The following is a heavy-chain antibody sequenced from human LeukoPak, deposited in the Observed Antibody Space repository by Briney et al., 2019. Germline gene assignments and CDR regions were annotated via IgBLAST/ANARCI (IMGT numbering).Heavy chain of an antibody. J-gene: IGHJ6*02. Sequence: SETLSLTCTVSGGSISSGDYYWSWIRQPPGKGLEWIGYIYYSGSTYYNPSLKSRVTISVDTSKNQFSLKLSSVTAEDTAVYYCARVPTYCSSTSCYPDGMDVWGQGTTVTVSS. D-gene: IGHD2-2*01. CDR3: ARVPTYCSSTSCYPDGMDV. CDR1: GGSISSGDYY. CDR2: IYYSGST. V-gene: IGHV4-30-4*01.